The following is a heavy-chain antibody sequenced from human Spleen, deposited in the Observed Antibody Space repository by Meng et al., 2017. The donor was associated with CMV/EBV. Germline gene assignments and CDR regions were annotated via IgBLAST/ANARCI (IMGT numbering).Heavy chain of an antibody. Sequence: AVSGGSIGSSNWWSWVRQPPGKGLGWIGEICHGGGTNYNPSLKSRVTISVDKSKNQFSLKLSSVTAADTAVYYCARVGYYDSSGLDYWGQGTLVTVSS. J-gene: IGHJ4*02. D-gene: IGHD3-22*01. CDR2: ICHGGGT. CDR3: ARVGYYDSSGLDY. V-gene: IGHV4-4*02. CDR1: GGSIGSSNW.